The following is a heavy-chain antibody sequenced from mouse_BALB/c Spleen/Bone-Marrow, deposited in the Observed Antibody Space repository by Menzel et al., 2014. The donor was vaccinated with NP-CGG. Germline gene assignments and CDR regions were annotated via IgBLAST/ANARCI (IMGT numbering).Heavy chain of an antibody. J-gene: IGHJ2*01. CDR2: INPNTGGT. CDR3: ARSRYFDN. Sequence: VQLKDSGPELVKPGTSVKMSCKASGYTFTDYYMMWVRQSHGKSLEWIGNINPNTGGTFYNQKFKGKATLTVDKSSITAYRQLNSLTSDDSAVYYLARSRYFDNWGQGTTLTVSS. D-gene: IGHD3-3*01. V-gene: IGHV1-26*01. CDR1: GYTFTDYY.